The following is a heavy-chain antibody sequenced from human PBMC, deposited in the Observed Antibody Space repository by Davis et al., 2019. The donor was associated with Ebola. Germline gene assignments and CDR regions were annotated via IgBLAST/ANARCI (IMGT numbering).Heavy chain of an antibody. CDR2: IYYSGST. Sequence: SETLSPTCTVPDGPISSRSYYWGWIRQPPGKGLEWIGSIYYSGSTYYNASLKRRVTISVDTSKNQFSLKLSSVTAADTAVYYCASIYDSSGYFDYWGQGTLVTVSS. CDR3: ASIYDSSGYFDY. V-gene: IGHV4-39*01. J-gene: IGHJ4*02. D-gene: IGHD3-22*01. CDR1: DGPISSRSYY.